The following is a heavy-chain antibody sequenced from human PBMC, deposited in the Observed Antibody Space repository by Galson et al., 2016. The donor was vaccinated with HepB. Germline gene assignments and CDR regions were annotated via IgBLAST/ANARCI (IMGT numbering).Heavy chain of an antibody. Sequence: SLRLSCAASGFILSVYGVHWVRQAPGKGLEWVAGISHDGTRKYYADSVKGRFTISRDNSKNTVYVQMNSLRPEDTSLYFCVRDQGRNFFYGLDVWGQGTTVTGSS. CDR1: GFILSVYG. CDR3: VRDQGRNFFYGLDV. V-gene: IGHV3-30*04. CDR2: ISHDGTRK. J-gene: IGHJ6*02.